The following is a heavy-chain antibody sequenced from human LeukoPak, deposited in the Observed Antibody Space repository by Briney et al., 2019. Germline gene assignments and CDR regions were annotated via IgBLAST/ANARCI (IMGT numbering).Heavy chain of an antibody. J-gene: IGHJ3*02. D-gene: IGHD5-18*01. CDR1: DFTFSSYG. V-gene: IGHV3-23*01. CDR3: AKDPPTVMANAFHI. CDR2: ISGSGGTT. Sequence: GGSLTLSCAASDFTFSSYGMSWVRQAPGKGLEWVSSISGSGGTTYYADSVKGRFTISRDNSKNTLYLQMNSLRADDTAVYSCAKDPPTVMANAFHIWGQGTMVTVS.